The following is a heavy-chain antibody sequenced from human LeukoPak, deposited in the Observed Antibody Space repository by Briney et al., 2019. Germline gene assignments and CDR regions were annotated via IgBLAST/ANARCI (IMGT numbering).Heavy chain of an antibody. V-gene: IGHV1-46*04. CDR2: INPSGGST. CDR3: ARPGYSXGWYDL. J-gene: IGHJ5*02. CDR1: GYTFTSHY. D-gene: IGHD6-19*01. Sequence: ASVKVSCKASGYTFTSHYMHWVRQAPGQGLEWMGIINPSGGSTSYAQRLQGRVTMTRDTSTSTVYMELSSLRSDDTAVYYCARPGYSXGWYDLWGQGTLVTVSS.